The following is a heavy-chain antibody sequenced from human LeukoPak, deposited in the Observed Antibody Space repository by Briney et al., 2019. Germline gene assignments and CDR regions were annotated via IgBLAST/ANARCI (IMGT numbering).Heavy chain of an antibody. CDR1: GFSLSTSGVG. D-gene: IGHD6-19*01. V-gene: IGHV2-5*02. CDR2: IYWDDDK. CDR3: AHSYSSGWYRDY. J-gene: IGHJ4*02. Sequence: SGPTLLKPTRTLTLTCTFSGFSLSTSGVGVGWIRQPPGKALEWLSLIYWDDDKRYSPSLKSRQNITEDSTKNQMDLTMTNMDPVDTATYYCAHSYSSGWYRDYWGQGTLVTVSS.